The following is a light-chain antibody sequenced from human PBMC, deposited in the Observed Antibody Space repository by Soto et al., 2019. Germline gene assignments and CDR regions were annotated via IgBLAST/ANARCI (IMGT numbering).Light chain of an antibody. J-gene: IGLJ2*01. CDR2: EVT. CDR3: SSYTRNTTPVV. V-gene: IGLV2-14*01. CDR1: SGDIGGYNY. Sequence: QSVLTQPASVSGSPGQSITVSCTGTSGDIGGYNYVSWYQQHPGKAPKLLISEVTNRPSGVSNRFSGSKSGNTASLTISGLLADDEADYYCSSYTRNTTPVVFGGGTKLTVL.